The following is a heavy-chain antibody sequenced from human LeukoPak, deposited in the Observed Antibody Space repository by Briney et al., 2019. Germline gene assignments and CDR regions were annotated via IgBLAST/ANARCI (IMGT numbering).Heavy chain of an antibody. Sequence: GGSLRLSSAASGFTFSSYGMHWVRQAPGKGLEWVAVISYDGSNKYYADSVKGRFTISRDNSKNTLYLQMNSLRAEDTAVYYCARAAVPITMVRGVTDYWGQGTLVTVSS. CDR2: ISYDGSNK. V-gene: IGHV3-30*03. CDR1: GFTFSSYG. CDR3: ARAAVPITMVRGVTDY. D-gene: IGHD3-10*01. J-gene: IGHJ4*02.